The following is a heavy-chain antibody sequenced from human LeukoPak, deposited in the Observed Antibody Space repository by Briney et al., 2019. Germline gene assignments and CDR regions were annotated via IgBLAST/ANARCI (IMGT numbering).Heavy chain of an antibody. J-gene: IGHJ4*02. CDR2: IYYSGST. CDR1: GGSISSYY. D-gene: IGHD5-12*01. Sequence: PSETLSLTCTVSGGSISSYYWSWIRQPPGKGLEWIGYIYYSGSTNYNPSLKSRVTISVDTSKNQFSLKLSSVTAADTAVYYCAREGYSGYDEFDYWGQGTLVTISS. V-gene: IGHV4-59*01. CDR3: AREGYSGYDEFDY.